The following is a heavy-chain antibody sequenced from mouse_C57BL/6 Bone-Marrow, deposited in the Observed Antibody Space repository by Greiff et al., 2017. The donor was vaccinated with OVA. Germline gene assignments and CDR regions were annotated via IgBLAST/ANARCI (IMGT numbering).Heavy chain of an antibody. CDR1: GYSITSGYY. CDR3: AREGLLRSPYAMDY. J-gene: IGHJ4*01. CDR2: ISYDGSN. Sequence: EVHLVESGPGLVKPSQSLSLTCSVTGYSITSGYYWNWIRQFPGNKLEWMGYISYDGSNNYNPSLKNRISITRDTSKNQFFLKLNSVTTEDTATYYCAREGLLRSPYAMDYWGQGTSVTVSS. V-gene: IGHV3-6*01. D-gene: IGHD1-1*01.